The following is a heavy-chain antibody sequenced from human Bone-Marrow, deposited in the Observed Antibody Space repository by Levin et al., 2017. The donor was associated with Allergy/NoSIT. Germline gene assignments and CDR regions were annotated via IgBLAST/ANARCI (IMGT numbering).Heavy chain of an antibody. Sequence: LRLSCTVSGGSISSGIYFWNWIRQPAGKGLEWIGRVYASGRIDNNPSLKSRVTMSVDTSQSQFSLKLSSVTAADTAVYYCAGYYDKYDSTHALEIWGQGTMVTVSS. D-gene: IGHD3-9*01. CDR3: AGYYDKYDSTHALEI. CDR1: GGSISSGIYF. V-gene: IGHV4-61*02. J-gene: IGHJ3*02. CDR2: VYASGRI.